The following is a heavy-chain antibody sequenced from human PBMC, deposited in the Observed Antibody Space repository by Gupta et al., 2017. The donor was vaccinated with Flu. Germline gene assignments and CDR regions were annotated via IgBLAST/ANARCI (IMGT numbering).Heavy chain of an antibody. Sequence: GSEKYYVDSVKGRFTISRDNAKNSLYLQMNSLRAEDTAVYYCARDRRQWLVHRSRRNFDYWGQGTLVTVSS. D-gene: IGHD6-19*01. CDR3: ARDRRQWLVHRSRRNFDY. J-gene: IGHJ4*02. CDR2: GSEK. V-gene: IGHV3-7*01.